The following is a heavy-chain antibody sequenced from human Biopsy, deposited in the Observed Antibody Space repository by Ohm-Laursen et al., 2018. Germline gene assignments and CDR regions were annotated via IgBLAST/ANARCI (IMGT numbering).Heavy chain of an antibody. J-gene: IGHJ4*02. CDR2: INSMFGTT. CDR1: GGTFSSFG. V-gene: IGHV1-69*13. Sequence: ASVKVSCKASGGTFSSFGISWVRQAPGQGLEWMGEINSMFGTTNYAQTFQGRVTITADESTSTAYMEVSSLRSEDTAVYYCAKRGVERGRPLAYWGQGTLVTVSS. D-gene: IGHD1-1*01. CDR3: AKRGVERGRPLAY.